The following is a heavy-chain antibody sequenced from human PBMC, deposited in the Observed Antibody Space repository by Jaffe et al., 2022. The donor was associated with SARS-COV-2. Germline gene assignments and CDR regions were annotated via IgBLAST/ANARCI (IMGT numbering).Heavy chain of an antibody. J-gene: IGHJ3*02. CDR2: ISWNSGSI. CDR3: AKDIADYGDYAPRWNAFDI. D-gene: IGHD4-17*01. Sequence: EVQLVESGGGLVQPGRSLRLSCAASGFTFDDYAMHWVRQAPGKGLEWVSGISWNSGSIGYADSVKGRFTISRDNAKNSLYLQMNSLRAEDTALYYCAKDIADYGDYAPRWNAFDIWGQGTMVTVSS. V-gene: IGHV3-9*01. CDR1: GFTFDDYA.